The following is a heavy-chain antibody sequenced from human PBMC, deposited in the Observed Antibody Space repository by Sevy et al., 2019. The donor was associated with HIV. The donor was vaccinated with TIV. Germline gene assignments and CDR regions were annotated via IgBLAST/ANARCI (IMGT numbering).Heavy chain of an antibody. CDR2: INQDGSER. J-gene: IGHJ4*02. Sequence: GGSLRLSCAASGFAFSRFWMSWVRQAPGKGLEWVANINQDGSERYYVDSVKGRFTISRDNAKNSLYLQMNSLRGEDTAVFFCARGGVLEWPLGPFDYWGQGTLVTVSS. D-gene: IGHD3-3*01. CDR3: ARGGVLEWPLGPFDY. CDR1: GFAFSRFW. V-gene: IGHV3-7*03.